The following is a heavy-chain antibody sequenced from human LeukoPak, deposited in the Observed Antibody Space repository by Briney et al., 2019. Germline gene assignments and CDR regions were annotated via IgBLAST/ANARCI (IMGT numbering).Heavy chain of an antibody. V-gene: IGHV3-23*01. CDR3: ARDHGSGSYWGPKFDY. J-gene: IGHJ4*02. CDR1: GFIFRNYG. CDR2: VSRNGET. Sequence: GGSLRLSCAASGFIFRNYGMTWVRQAPGKGLEWVSLVSRNGETSYADSVKGRFIISRDNSKNTLYLQMNSLRAEDTAVYYCARDHGSGSYWGPKFDYWGQGTLVTVSS. D-gene: IGHD1-26*01.